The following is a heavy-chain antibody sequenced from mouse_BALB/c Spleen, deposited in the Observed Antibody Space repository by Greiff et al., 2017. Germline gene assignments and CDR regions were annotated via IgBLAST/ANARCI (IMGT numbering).Heavy chain of an antibody. CDR1: GFTFSNYW. J-gene: IGHJ4*01. Sequence: EVMLVESGGGLVQPGGSMKLSCVASGFTFSNYWMNWVRQSPEKGLEWVAEIRLKSNNYATHYVESVKGRFTISRDDSKSSVYLQMNNLRAEDTGIYYCTRNNYYYGSSFYAMDYWGQGTSVTVSS. D-gene: IGHD1-1*01. CDR2: IRLKSNNYAT. CDR3: TRNNYYYGSSFYAMDY. V-gene: IGHV6-6*02.